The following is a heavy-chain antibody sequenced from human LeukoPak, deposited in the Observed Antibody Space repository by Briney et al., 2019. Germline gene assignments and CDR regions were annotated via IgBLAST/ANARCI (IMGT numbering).Heavy chain of an antibody. CDR1: GYTFTSYY. CDR3: ARSGVRGVIVYPFDY. D-gene: IGHD3-10*01. Sequence: ASVKVSCKASGYTFTSYYMHWVRQAPGEGLEWMGIINPSGGSTSYAQKFQGRVTMTRDMSTSTAYMELSSLRSEDTAVYYCARSGVRGVIVYPFDYWGQGTLVTVSS. V-gene: IGHV1-46*01. CDR2: INPSGGST. J-gene: IGHJ4*02.